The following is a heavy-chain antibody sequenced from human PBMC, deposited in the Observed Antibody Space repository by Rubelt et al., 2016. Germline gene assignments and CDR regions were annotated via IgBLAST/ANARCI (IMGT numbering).Heavy chain of an antibody. Sequence: AMSWFRQAPGEELEWVGCIRSKTYGGTTGYAASVKGRVTISRDDSKSIAFLQMNSLKTEDTAVYYCSRGRSSSWYYFDCWGQGTLVTVSS. D-gene: IGHD6-13*01. J-gene: IGHJ4*02. CDR1: A. V-gene: IGHV3-49*03. CDR2: IRSKTYGGTT. CDR3: SRGRSSSWYYFDC.